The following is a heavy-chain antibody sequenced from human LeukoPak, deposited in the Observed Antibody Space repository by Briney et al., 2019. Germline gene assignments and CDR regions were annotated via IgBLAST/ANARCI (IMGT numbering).Heavy chain of an antibody. V-gene: IGHV3-43*01. CDR3: ARDNEAWYFDL. J-gene: IGHJ2*01. CDR2: ISWDGSSR. CDR1: GYTFDDYT. Sequence: GGSLRLSCAASGYTFDDYTMHWVRHAPGKGLEWVSLISWDGSSRYYADSVKGRFTISRDNSKNSLYLQMNSLRTEDTALYYCARDNEAWYFDLWGRGTPVTVSS.